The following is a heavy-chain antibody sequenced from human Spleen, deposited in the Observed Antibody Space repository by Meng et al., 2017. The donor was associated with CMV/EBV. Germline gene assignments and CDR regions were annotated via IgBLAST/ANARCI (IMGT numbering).Heavy chain of an antibody. Sequence: SGGSISTNSSYWDWLRQPPGKGLECIGSVYSSGSTYYNSSLKSRLTLSVDTSKNQFSLNLNSVTAADTAVYYCARRGASSWYFFFDYWGQGSLVTVSS. D-gene: IGHD6-13*01. CDR3: ARRGASSWYFFFDY. V-gene: IGHV4-39*01. CDR2: VYSSGST. J-gene: IGHJ4*02. CDR1: GGSISTNSSY.